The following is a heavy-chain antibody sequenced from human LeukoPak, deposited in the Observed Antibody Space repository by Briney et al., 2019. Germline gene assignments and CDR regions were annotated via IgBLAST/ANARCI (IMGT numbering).Heavy chain of an antibody. V-gene: IGHV3-23*01. Sequence: GGSLRLSCAASGFTFNNYAMSWVRQAPGKGLEWVSAISGNGRGDIYYTDSVKGRFTISRDNSKNTLYLQMNSLSADDTGIYYCAKGLVEPRPHYFDYWGQGTLVTVSS. CDR1: GFTFNNYA. J-gene: IGHJ4*02. CDR2: ISGNGRGDI. CDR3: AKGLVEPRPHYFDY. D-gene: IGHD6-6*01.